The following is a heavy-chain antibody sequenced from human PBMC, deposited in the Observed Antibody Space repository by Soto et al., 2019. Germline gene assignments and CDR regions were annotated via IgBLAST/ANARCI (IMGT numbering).Heavy chain of an antibody. V-gene: IGHV3-21*01. CDR3: ARDRPDYGDYRDGAIDI. J-gene: IGHJ3*02. Sequence: GGSLRLSCAASGFTFSSYSMNWVRQAPGKGLEWVSSISSSSSYIYYADSVKGRFTISRDNAKNSLYLQMNSLRAEDTAVYYCARDRPDYGDYRDGAIDIWGQGTIVTVSS. D-gene: IGHD4-17*01. CDR1: GFTFSSYS. CDR2: ISSSSSYI.